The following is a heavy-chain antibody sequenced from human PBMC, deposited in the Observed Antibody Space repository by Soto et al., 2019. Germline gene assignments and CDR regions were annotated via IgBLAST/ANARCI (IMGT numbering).Heavy chain of an antibody. CDR3: ARVIGDYGSVGWFDP. CDR1: GYTFTSYA. D-gene: IGHD4-17*01. Sequence: ASVKVSCKASGYTFTSYAMHWVRQAPGQRLEWMGWINAGNGNTKYSQKFQGRVTITRDTSASTAYMELSSLRSEDTAVYYCARVIGDYGSVGWFDPWGQGTLVTVSS. CDR2: INAGNGNT. V-gene: IGHV1-3*01. J-gene: IGHJ5*02.